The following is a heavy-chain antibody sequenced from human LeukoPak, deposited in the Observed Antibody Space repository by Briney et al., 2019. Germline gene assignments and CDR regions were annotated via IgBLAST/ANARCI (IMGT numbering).Heavy chain of an antibody. V-gene: IGHV3-23*01. Sequence: GGSLRLSCAASGFTFSGYAMTWVRQPPGKGLEWVSGITGSGASTHYADSVKGRFTISRDNSKNIVYLQMNSLRAEDTALYYCAKVPSGSYYQVYYYYMDVWGKGTTVTVSS. D-gene: IGHD1-26*01. CDR2: ITGSGAST. J-gene: IGHJ6*03. CDR1: GFTFSGYA. CDR3: AKVPSGSYYQVYYYYMDV.